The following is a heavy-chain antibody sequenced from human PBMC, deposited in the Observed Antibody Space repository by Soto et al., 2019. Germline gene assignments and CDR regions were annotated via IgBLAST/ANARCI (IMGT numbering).Heavy chain of an antibody. Sequence: GGSLRLSCAASGFTFSSYSMNWVRQAPGKGLEWVSYISSSSSTIYYADSVKGRFTISRDNAKNSLYLQMNSLRDEDTAVYYCARDYSPGGDYVWGSSLLYWGQGTLVTVSS. D-gene: IGHD3-16*01. V-gene: IGHV3-48*02. CDR2: ISSSSSTI. CDR3: ARDYSPGGDYVWGSSLLY. J-gene: IGHJ4*02. CDR1: GFTFSSYS.